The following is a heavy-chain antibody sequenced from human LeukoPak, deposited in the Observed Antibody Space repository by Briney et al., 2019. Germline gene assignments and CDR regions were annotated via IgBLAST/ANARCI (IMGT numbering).Heavy chain of an antibody. CDR3: ARIYCTNGVCYPDYYFDY. CDR1: GGSISSSSYY. D-gene: IGHD2-8*01. Sequence: SETLSLTCTVSGGSISSSSYYWGWIRQPPGKGLEWIGSIYYSGSTYYNPSLKSRVTISVDTSKNQFSLKLSSVTAADTAVYYCARIYCTNGVCYPDYYFDYWGKGTLVTVSS. J-gene: IGHJ4*02. V-gene: IGHV4-39*01. CDR2: IYYSGST.